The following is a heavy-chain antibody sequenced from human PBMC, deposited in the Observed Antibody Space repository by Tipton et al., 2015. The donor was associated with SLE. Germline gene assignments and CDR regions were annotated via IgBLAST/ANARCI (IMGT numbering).Heavy chain of an antibody. V-gene: IGHV4-31*03. D-gene: IGHD2-15*01. Sequence: TLSLTCIVSGGSVKSGGHYWSWIRQLPGKGLEWIGYMDYIGNPYYDSALQSRVTISIDTSKNQFFLNLHSVTAADTAVYYCVAGCSGGTCYDDYWGQGTLVTVSS. CDR2: MDYIGNP. CDR3: VAGCSGGTCYDDY. CDR1: GGSVKSGGHY. J-gene: IGHJ4*02.